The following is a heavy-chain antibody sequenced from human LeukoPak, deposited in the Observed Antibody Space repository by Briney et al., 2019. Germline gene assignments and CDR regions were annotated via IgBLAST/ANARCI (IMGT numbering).Heavy chain of an antibody. J-gene: IGHJ4*02. CDR2: IKQDGSEK. V-gene: IGHV3-7*01. CDR3: ASAAGWELGY. Sequence: GGSLRLSCAASGSTFSRYWMSWVRQTPEKGLEWVANIKQDGSEKNYVDSVKGRFTISRDNAKISLYLQMNSLRAEDTAVYYCASAAGWELGYWGQGTLVTVSS. CDR1: GSTFSRYW. D-gene: IGHD3-10*01.